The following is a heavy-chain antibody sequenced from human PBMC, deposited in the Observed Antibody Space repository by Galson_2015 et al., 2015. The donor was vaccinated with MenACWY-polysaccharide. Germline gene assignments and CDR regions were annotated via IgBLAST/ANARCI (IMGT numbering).Heavy chain of an antibody. CDR3: SRHCSGIRCYSGLDY. J-gene: IGHJ4*02. Sequence: SLRLSCAASGFTFSNYFMTWVRQAPGKGLEWVSTVTSSGDATYYADSVKGRFTISRDNSRITLYLQMNSLRAEDTAVYYCSRHCSGIRCYSGLDYWGQGTLVTVSS. CDR2: VTSSGDAT. CDR1: GFTFSNYF. V-gene: IGHV3-23*01. D-gene: IGHD2-15*01.